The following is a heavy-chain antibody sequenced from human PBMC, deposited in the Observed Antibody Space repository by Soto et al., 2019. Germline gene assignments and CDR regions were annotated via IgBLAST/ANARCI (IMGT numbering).Heavy chain of an antibody. CDR2: ISANNGNT. CDR1: GYTFTYYG. D-gene: IGHD6-13*01. CDR3: ARDGGYSSSRMAY. V-gene: IGHV1-18*01. J-gene: IGHJ4*02. Sequence: QVLLVQSGAEVKKPGASVKVSCKASGYTFTYYGINWVRQAPGQGLEWMGWISANNGNTDYAQKLQGRVAMTTDTPPSTVYMELRSLRSDDTAVYYWARDGGYSSSRMAYWGPGTLVSVTS.